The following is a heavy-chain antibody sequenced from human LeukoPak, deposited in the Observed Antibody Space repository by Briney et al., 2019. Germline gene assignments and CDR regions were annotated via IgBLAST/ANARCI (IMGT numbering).Heavy chain of an antibody. CDR1: GGSISSGGYY. CDR2: IYYSGST. V-gene: IGHV4-31*03. J-gene: IGHJ4*02. D-gene: IGHD3-22*01. Sequence: SETLSLTCTVSGGSISSGGYYWSWIRQHPGKGLEWIGYIYYSGSTYYNPSLKSRVTISVDTSKNQFSLKLSSVTAADTAVYYCARATYDSSGYHYWGQGTLVTVSS. CDR3: ARATYDSSGYHY.